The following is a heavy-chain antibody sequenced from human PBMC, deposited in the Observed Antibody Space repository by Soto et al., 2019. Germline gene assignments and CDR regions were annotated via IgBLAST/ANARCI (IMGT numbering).Heavy chain of an antibody. J-gene: IGHJ6*02. Sequence: GESLKISCAASGFTFSSYAMSWVRQAPGKGLEWVSAISGSGGSTYYADSVKGRFTISRDNSKNTLYLQMNSLRAEDTAVYYCAKRDGSGSYQEYYYYGMDVWGQGTTVTVSS. CDR1: GFTFSSYA. D-gene: IGHD3-10*01. V-gene: IGHV3-23*01. CDR3: AKRDGSGSYQEYYYYGMDV. CDR2: ISGSGGST.